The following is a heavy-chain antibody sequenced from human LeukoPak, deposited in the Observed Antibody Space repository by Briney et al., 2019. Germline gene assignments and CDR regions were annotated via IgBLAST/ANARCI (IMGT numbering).Heavy chain of an antibody. CDR3: AGSHGIARLDY. D-gene: IGHD2-21*01. CDR1: GFTFSGYA. V-gene: IGHV3-23*01. J-gene: IGHJ4*02. Sequence: QPGGSLRLSCAASGFTFSGYAMSWVRQAPGKGLEWVSAISASGGNTYYADSVKGRFAISRDNAKNTLYLQMNSLRGDDTARYYCAGSHGIARLDYWGQGTLVTVSS. CDR2: ISASGGNT.